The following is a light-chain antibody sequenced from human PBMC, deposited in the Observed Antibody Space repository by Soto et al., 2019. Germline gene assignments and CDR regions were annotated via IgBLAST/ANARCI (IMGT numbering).Light chain of an antibody. CDR1: SGSVSTSYY. J-gene: IGLJ1*01. CDR3: VLFMGSGISV. Sequence: QTVVTQEPSFSVSPGGTVTLTCGLSSGSVSTSYYPSWYQLTPGQAPRTLIYSTNIRSSGVPDRFSGSILGNKAALTITGAQADDECDYYCVLFMGSGISVFGTGTKVTVL. CDR2: STN. V-gene: IGLV8-61*01.